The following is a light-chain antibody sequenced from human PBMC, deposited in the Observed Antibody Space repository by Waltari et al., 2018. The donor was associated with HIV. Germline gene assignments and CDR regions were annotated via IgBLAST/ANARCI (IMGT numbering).Light chain of an antibody. J-gene: IGLJ2*01. CDR2: KTN. V-gene: IGLV1-44*01. CDR1: SSNVGRNS. Sequence: QSVLTQPPSASGTPGQRVTISCSGSSSNVGRNSVSWYRQFPGTAPKLLIYKTNQRPSGVPDRFSGSKSGTSASQPISVLQSDDESVYYCAAWDDSLNGPLFGGGTQLTVL. CDR3: AAWDDSLNGPL.